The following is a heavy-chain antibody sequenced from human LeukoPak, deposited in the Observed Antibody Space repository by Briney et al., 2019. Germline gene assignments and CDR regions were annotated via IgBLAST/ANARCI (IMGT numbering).Heavy chain of an antibody. D-gene: IGHD4-11*01. V-gene: IGHV3-7*01. J-gene: IGHJ6*02. CDR2: IKQDGSEK. CDR3: AREAAYSNYYYYYYGMDV. CDR1: GFTFSSYW. Sequence: GGSLRLSCAASGFTFSSYWMSWVRQAPGKGLEWVANIKQDGSEKYYVDSVKGRFTISRDNAKNSLYLQMNSLRAEDTAVYYCAREAAYSNYYYYYYGMDVWGQGTTVTVSS.